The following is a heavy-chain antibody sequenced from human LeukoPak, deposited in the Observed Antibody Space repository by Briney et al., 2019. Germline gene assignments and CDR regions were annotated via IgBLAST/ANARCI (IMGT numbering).Heavy chain of an antibody. CDR1: GFTFSSYS. Sequence: GGSLRLSCAASGFTFSSYSMNWVRQAPGKGLEWVSYISSSSSTIYYADSVKGRFTISRDNAKNSLYLQMNSLRAEDTAVYYCAKAEPRDSPTGARDYWGQGTLVTVSS. J-gene: IGHJ4*02. CDR3: AKAEPRDSPTGARDY. V-gene: IGHV3-48*04. CDR2: ISSSSSTI. D-gene: IGHD1-14*01.